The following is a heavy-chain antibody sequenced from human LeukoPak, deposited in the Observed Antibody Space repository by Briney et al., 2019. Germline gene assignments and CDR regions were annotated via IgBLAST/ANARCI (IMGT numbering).Heavy chain of an antibody. CDR2: ISGSGGST. CDR3: AKALRVGAVDNWYFDL. V-gene: IGHV3-23*01. CDR1: GLTFSSYA. D-gene: IGHD6-19*01. Sequence: GGSLSLSCAASGLTFSSYAMSWAGQAPGKGLDWSSAISGSGGSTYYADSVKGRFTISRDNSKNTLYLQMNSLRAEDTAVYYCAKALRVGAVDNWYFDLWGRGTLVTVSS. J-gene: IGHJ2*01.